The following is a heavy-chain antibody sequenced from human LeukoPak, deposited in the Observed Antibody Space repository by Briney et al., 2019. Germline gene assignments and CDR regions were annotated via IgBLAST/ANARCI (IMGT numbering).Heavy chain of an antibody. CDR2: IKSKTEGGTT. J-gene: IGHJ4*02. CDR3: TSPTI. V-gene: IGHV3-15*01. D-gene: IGHD5-12*01. Sequence: TGGSLRLSCVTSGFTFSNAWMSWVRQAPGKGLEGVGRIKSKTEGGTTDYAAPVKGRFTISRDDSKKTLYPQMNSLKTEDTAVYYCTSPTIWGQGTLVTVSS. CDR1: GFTFSNAW.